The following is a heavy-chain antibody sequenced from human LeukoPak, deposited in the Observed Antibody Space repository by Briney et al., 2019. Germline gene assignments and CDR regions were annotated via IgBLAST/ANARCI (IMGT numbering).Heavy chain of an antibody. Sequence: PGGSLRLSCAASGFAFSTYSMSWVRQAPGKGLEWVSHISSGSDTIHYADSVKGRFTISRDNAKNSLYLQMNRLRADDTAVYYCARGSSEVLLWFGESPNWGQGTMVTVSS. CDR1: GFAFSTYS. CDR3: ARGSSEVLLWFGESPN. CDR2: ISSGSDTI. J-gene: IGHJ3*01. D-gene: IGHD3-10*01. V-gene: IGHV3-48*01.